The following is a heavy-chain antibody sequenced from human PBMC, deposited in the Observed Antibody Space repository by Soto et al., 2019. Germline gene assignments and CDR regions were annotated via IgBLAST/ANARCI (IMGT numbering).Heavy chain of an antibody. D-gene: IGHD3-22*01. CDR2: IVVGSGNT. J-gene: IGHJ4*02. Sequence: ASVKVSCKASGFTFTSSAVRWVRQARGQRLEWIGWIVVGSGNTNYAQKFQERVTITRDMSTSTAYMELSSLRSEDTAVYYCAATTSGYYYRSDYWGQGTLVTVSS. CDR1: GFTFTSSA. CDR3: AATTSGYYYRSDY. V-gene: IGHV1-58*01.